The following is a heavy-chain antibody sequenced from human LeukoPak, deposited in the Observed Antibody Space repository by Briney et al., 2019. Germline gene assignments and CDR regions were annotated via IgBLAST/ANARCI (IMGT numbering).Heavy chain of an antibody. CDR1: GYTFTNYG. CDR2: ISAYNGDT. Sequence: ASVKVSCKASGYTFTNYGISWVRQAPGHGLEWMGWISAYNGDTNYAQKLQGRVTMTTDTSTSTAYMELRSLRSDDTAVYYCARYSSGWYEGHFDYWGQGILVTVSS. CDR3: ARYSSGWYEGHFDY. D-gene: IGHD6-19*01. J-gene: IGHJ4*02. V-gene: IGHV1-18*01.